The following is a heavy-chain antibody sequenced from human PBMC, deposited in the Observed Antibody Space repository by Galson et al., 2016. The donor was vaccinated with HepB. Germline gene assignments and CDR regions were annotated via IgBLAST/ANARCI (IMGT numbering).Heavy chain of an antibody. D-gene: IGHD3-22*01. CDR2: IRGSGGST. Sequence: SLRLSCAASGFTFSSYDMSWVRQAPGKGLEWVSAIRGSGGSTFYADSVKGRFTISRDNSMNTLYLQMNSLRAEDTAVYYCARATHTITYYYDSSGYKVDAFDIWGQGTMVTVSS. J-gene: IGHJ3*02. CDR3: ARATHTITYYYDSSGYKVDAFDI. V-gene: IGHV3-23*01. CDR1: GFTFSSYD.